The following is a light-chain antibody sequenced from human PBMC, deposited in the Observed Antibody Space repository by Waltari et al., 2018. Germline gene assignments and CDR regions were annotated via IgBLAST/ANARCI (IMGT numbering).Light chain of an antibody. CDR3: SSYTSSSTWV. CDR2: DVT. CDR1: SSDVGGYTY. Sequence: QSALTQPASVSGSPGQSITISCTGTSSDVGGYTYVSWYQQNPGKAPKLMIYDVTTRPSRVSNRFSRSKSVSTASLTISGLQAEHEADYYCSSYTSSSTWVFGGGTKLTVL. V-gene: IGLV2-14*03. J-gene: IGLJ3*02.